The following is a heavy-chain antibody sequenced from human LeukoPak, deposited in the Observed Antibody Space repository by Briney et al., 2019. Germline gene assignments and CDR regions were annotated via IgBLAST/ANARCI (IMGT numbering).Heavy chain of an antibody. V-gene: IGHV5-51*01. D-gene: IGHD3-22*01. CDR3: ARLPIYYYDSSGYYYVPHYFDY. J-gene: IGHJ4*02. CDR1: GDRFTSYW. Sequence: GESLKISCKGSGDRFTSYWIGWVRQMPGKGLEWMGIIYPGDSDTRYSPSFQGQVTISADKSISTAYLQWSSLKASDTAMYYCARLPIYYYDSSGYYYVPHYFDYWGQGTLVTVSS. CDR2: IYPGDSDT.